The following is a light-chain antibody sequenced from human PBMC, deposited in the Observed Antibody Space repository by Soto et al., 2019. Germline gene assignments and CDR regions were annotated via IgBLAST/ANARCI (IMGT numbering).Light chain of an antibody. CDR2: GNS. Sequence: SVLKQPASVSGAPGQRVTISCTGSSSNIGAGYDVHWYQQLPGTAPKLLIYGNSNRPSGVPDRFSGSKSGTSASLAITGLQAEDEADYYCQSYDSSLSGYVFGTGTKVT. CDR3: QSYDSSLSGYV. J-gene: IGLJ1*01. CDR1: SSNIGAGYD. V-gene: IGLV1-40*01.